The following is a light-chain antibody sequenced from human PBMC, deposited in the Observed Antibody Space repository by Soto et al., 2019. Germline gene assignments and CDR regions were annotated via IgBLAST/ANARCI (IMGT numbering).Light chain of an antibody. CDR1: SSDVGSYNL. Sequence: QSALTQPASVSGSPGQSVTISCTGTSSDVGSYNLVSWYQQYPGKAPKLIIYEGGKRPSGVSHRFSGSKSGNTASLTVSGLQSEDEAEYHCCSYAGSGEYVVFGGGTKVTVL. V-gene: IGLV2-23*01. CDR2: EGG. J-gene: IGLJ2*01. CDR3: CSYAGSGEYVV.